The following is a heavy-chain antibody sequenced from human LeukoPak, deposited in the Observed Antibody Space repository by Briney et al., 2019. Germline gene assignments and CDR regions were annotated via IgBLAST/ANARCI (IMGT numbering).Heavy chain of an antibody. J-gene: IGHJ4*02. Sequence: GGSLRLSCAASGFTFSDHYMSWIRQAPGKGLEWVSYISSSGSTIYYADSVKGRFTISRDNAKNSLYLQMNSLRAEDTAVYYCARDGRRDSVRGVISYWGQGTLVTVSS. CDR2: ISSSGSTI. V-gene: IGHV3-11*01. D-gene: IGHD3-10*01. CDR3: ARDGRRDSVRGVISY. CDR1: GFTFSDHY.